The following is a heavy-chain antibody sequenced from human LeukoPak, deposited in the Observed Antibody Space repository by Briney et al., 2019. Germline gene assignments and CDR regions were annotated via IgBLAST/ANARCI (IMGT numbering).Heavy chain of an antibody. V-gene: IGHV4-4*07. D-gene: IGHD1-26*01. Sequence: SETLSLTCTVSGGSISSYYWSWIRQPAGKGPEWIGRIYTSESTNYNASLKSRVSMSVDTSKNQFSLKLSSVTAADTAVFYCARENSGSYREFDYWGQGTLVTVSS. CDR2: IYTSEST. CDR1: GGSISSYY. J-gene: IGHJ4*02. CDR3: ARENSGSYREFDY.